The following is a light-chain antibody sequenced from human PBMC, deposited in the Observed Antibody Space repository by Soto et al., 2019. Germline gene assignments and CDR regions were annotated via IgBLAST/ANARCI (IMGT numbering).Light chain of an antibody. Sequence: QSALTQPPSASGSPGQSVTISCTGTSSDVGGDNYVSWYQQHPGKAPKLMISEVSKRPSGVPPHLSGSKSGNTASLTVSGLHPEDEDDYYCSSFAGNNNLVFGGGTKLTVL. CDR2: EVS. CDR3: SSFAGNNNLV. CDR1: SSDVGGDNY. V-gene: IGLV2-8*01. J-gene: IGLJ2*01.